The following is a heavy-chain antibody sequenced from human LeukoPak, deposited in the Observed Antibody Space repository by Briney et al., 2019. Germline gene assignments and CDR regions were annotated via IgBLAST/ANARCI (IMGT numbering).Heavy chain of an antibody. V-gene: IGHV1-2*02. D-gene: IGHD2-8*02. Sequence: GASVKVSCKASGYTFTGYYMHWVRQAPGQGLEWMGWINPNSGGTNYAQKFQGRVTMTRDTSISTAYMELSRLRSDDTAMYYCAKRRGGGTGHFFDSWGQGTLVTVSS. CDR1: GYTFTGYY. CDR2: INPNSGGT. CDR3: AKRRGGGTGHFFDS. J-gene: IGHJ4*02.